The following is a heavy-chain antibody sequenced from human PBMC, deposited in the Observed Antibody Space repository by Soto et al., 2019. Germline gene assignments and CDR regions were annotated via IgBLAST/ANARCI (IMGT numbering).Heavy chain of an antibody. D-gene: IGHD2-21*02. J-gene: IGHJ4*02. Sequence: GGSLRLSCAASGFTFSIYTMIWVRQAPGKGLEWVSTISGSGSSTNYADSVKGRFTVSRDNSKRTLYLLVNSLRDEDTAVYYCGKRGESTRPGGSDHYFDQWGQGTLVTVSS. V-gene: IGHV3-23*01. CDR3: GKRGESTRPGGSDHYFDQ. CDR1: GFTFSIYT. CDR2: ISGSGSST.